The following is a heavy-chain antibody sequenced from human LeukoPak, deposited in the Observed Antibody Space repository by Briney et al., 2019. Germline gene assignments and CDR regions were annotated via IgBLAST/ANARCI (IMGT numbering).Heavy chain of an antibody. CDR3: ATDCSSTSCYRGRGPLGY. CDR2: ISAYNGNT. CDR1: GYTFTSYG. D-gene: IGHD2-2*02. Sequence: ASVKASCKASGYTFTSYGISWVRQAPGQRLEWMGWISAYNGNTNYAQKLQGRVTMTTDTSTSTAYMELRSLRSDDTAVYYCATDCSSTSCYRGRGPLGYWGQGTLVTVSS. V-gene: IGHV1-18*01. J-gene: IGHJ4*02.